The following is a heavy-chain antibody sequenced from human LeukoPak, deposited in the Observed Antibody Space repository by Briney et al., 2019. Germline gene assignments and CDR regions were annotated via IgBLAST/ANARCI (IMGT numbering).Heavy chain of an antibody. CDR1: GYTFTSYY. CDR2: INPSGGST. J-gene: IGHJ6*03. CDR3: ARSGWFGELTYYYYYYMDV. V-gene: IGHV1-46*01. Sequence: ASVKVSCKASGYTFTSYYMHWVRQAPGQGLEWMGIINPSGGSTSYAQKFQGRVTMTTDTSTSTAYMELRSLRSDDTAVYYCARSGWFGELTYYYYYYMDVWGKGTTVTVSS. D-gene: IGHD3-10*01.